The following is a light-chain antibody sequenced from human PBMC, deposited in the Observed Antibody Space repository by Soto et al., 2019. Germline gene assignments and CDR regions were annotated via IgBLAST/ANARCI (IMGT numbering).Light chain of an antibody. CDR3: SSFTSSVTNV. J-gene: IGLJ1*01. CDR1: SRDVGGYNS. Sequence: QSALTQPASVSGSRGESITISCTGTSRDVGGYNSVSWYQHHPGKAPQLILYDVGDRPSGVCYRFSGSKAGNTSSLTISGLQAADEADYFCSSFTSSVTNVFGSGTKGTVL. CDR2: DVG. V-gene: IGLV2-14*03.